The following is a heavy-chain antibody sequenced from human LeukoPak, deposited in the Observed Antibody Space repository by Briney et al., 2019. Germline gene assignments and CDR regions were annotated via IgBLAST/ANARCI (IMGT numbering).Heavy chain of an antibody. CDR2: IYYSGST. CDR3: ARAPRDQLLPEYYFDY. D-gene: IGHD2-2*01. CDR1: GGSISSGGYY. J-gene: IGHJ4*02. V-gene: IGHV4-31*03. Sequence: SQTLSLTCTVSGGSISSGGYYWSWIRQHSGKGLEWIGYIYYSGSTYYNPSLKSRVTISVDTSKNQFSLKLSSVTAADTAVYYCARAPRDQLLPEYYFDYWGQGTLVTVSS.